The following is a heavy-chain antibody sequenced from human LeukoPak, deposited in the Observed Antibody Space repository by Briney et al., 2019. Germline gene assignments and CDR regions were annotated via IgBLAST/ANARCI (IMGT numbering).Heavy chain of an antibody. J-gene: IGHJ4*02. D-gene: IGHD3-22*01. CDR2: ISAYNGNT. V-gene: IGHV1-18*01. CDR3: AREDSSGYSSYFDY. Sequence: GASVKVSCTASGYTFTSYGISWVRQAPGQGLEWMGWISAYNGNTNYAQKLQGRVTMTTDTSTSTAYMELRSLRSDDTAVYYCAREDSSGYSSYFDYWGQGTLVTVSS. CDR1: GYTFTSYG.